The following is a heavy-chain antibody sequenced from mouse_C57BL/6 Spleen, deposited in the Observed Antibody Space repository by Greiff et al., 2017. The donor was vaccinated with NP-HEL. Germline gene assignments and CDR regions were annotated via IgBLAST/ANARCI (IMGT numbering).Heavy chain of an antibody. CDR2: IYPGDGDN. D-gene: IGHD1-1*01. CDR3: ARRNYGSSPFDY. Sequence: QVQLQQSGPELVKPGASVKISCKASGYAFSSSWMNWVKQRPGKGLEWIGRIYPGDGDNNYNGKVKGKATLTADISSSTAYMQLSSLTSEDSAVYFCARRNYGSSPFDYWGQGTTLTVSS. J-gene: IGHJ2*01. CDR1: GYAFSSSW. V-gene: IGHV1-82*01.